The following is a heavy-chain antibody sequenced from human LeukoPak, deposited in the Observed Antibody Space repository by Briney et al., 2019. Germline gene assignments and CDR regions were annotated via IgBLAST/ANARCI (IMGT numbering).Heavy chain of an antibody. J-gene: IGHJ4*02. Sequence: ASVKVSCKASGYTFTGYYMLWVRQAPGQGLEWMGWINPNSGNTGYAQKFQGRVTITRNTSISTAYMELSSLRSEDTAVYYCARGDGGYSSSSGDDYWGQGTLVTVSS. CDR3: ARGDGGYSSSSGDDY. CDR1: GYTFTGYY. V-gene: IGHV1-8*03. CDR2: INPNSGNT. D-gene: IGHD6-6*01.